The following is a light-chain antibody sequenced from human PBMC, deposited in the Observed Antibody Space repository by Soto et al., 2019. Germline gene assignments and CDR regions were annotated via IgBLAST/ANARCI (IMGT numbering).Light chain of an antibody. CDR3: SSYTSSSPPYV. V-gene: IGLV2-14*01. J-gene: IGLJ1*01. CDR2: EVS. CDR1: SSDVGGYNY. Sequence: SALTQPASVSGSPGQSITISCTGTSSDVGGYNYVSWYQQHPGKAPKLMIYEVSNRPSGVSNRFSGSKSGNTASLTISGLQAEDEADYYCSSYTSSSPPYVFGTGTKVTVL.